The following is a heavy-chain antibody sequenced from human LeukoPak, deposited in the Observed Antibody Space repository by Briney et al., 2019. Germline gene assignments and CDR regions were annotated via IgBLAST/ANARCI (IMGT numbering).Heavy chain of an antibody. D-gene: IGHD3-10*01. Sequence: ASVKVSCKASGYTFTSYGISWVRQAPGQGLEWMGWINPNSGGTNYAQKFQGRVTMTRDTSISTAYMELSRLRSDDTAVYYCARGGVMVRGVYYYYYYMDVWGKGTTVTISS. CDR1: GYTFTSYG. V-gene: IGHV1-2*02. CDR2: INPNSGGT. CDR3: ARGGVMVRGVYYYYYYMDV. J-gene: IGHJ6*03.